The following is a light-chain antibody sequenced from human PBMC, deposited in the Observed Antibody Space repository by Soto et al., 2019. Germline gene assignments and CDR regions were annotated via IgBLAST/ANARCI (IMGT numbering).Light chain of an antibody. J-gene: IGLJ2*01. CDR2: NTS. V-gene: IGLV7-46*01. Sequence: QAVVTQEPSLTVSPGGTVTLTCGSSTGSVTSSHFPYWIQQKPGQAPRTMICNTSNKQSWTPARFSGSVLGGKAALTLSGAQPEDEAEYYCLLAYSGARIFGGGTKLTVL. CDR1: TGSVTSSHF. CDR3: LLAYSGARI.